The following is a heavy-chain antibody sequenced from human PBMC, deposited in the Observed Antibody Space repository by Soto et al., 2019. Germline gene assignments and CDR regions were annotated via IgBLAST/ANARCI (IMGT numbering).Heavy chain of an antibody. CDR3: AKDRGYSYGSFDY. D-gene: IGHD5-18*01. V-gene: IGHV3-30*18. CDR1: GFTFSSYG. CDR2: ISYDGSNK. J-gene: IGHJ4*02. Sequence: GGSLRLSCAASGFTFSSYGMHWVRQAPGKGLEWVAVISYDGSNKYYADSVKGRFTISRDNSKNTLYLQMNSLRAEDTAVYYCAKDRGYSYGSFDYWGQGTLVTVSS.